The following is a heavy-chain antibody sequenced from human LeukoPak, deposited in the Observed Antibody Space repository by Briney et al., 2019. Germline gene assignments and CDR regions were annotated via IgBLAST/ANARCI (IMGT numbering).Heavy chain of an antibody. CDR3: ARDPITITSSAGFDH. CDR1: GFTFSSFA. V-gene: IGHV3-48*03. CDR2: ISSSGTTI. Sequence: GGSLRLXCAASGFTFSSFAMKWVRRTPGKGLEWLSYISSSGTTIYYTDSVKGRFTISRDNAKSELHLQMSSLRAEDTAVYYCARDPITITSSAGFDHWGQGTLVTVSS. D-gene: IGHD6-13*01. J-gene: IGHJ4*02.